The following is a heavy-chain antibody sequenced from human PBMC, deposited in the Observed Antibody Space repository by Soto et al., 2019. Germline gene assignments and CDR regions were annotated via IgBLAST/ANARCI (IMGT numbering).Heavy chain of an antibody. CDR1: GGTFSSYT. D-gene: IGHD4-4*01. Sequence: QVQLVQSGAEVQKPGSSVKVSCKASGGTFSSYTISWVRQAPGQGLEWMGRIIPILGIANYAQKFQGRVTITADKSTSTAYMELSSLRSEDTAVYYCARVSSVTELDYWGQGTLVTVSS. CDR3: ARVSSVTELDY. CDR2: IIPILGIA. J-gene: IGHJ4*02. V-gene: IGHV1-69*02.